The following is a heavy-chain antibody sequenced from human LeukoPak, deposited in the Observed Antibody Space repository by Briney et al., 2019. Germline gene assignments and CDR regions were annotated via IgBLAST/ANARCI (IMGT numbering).Heavy chain of an antibody. CDR1: GYSFSTYW. J-gene: IGHJ3*02. Sequence: TGESLKISCRGSGYSFSTYWIGWVRQMSGKGLEWMGIIYPGDSDTRYSPSFQGQVTISADKSISTAYLQWSSLKASDTALYFCAMSSYLGALDIWGQGTVVTVSS. CDR3: AMSSYLGALDI. CDR2: IYPGDSDT. V-gene: IGHV5-51*01. D-gene: IGHD2/OR15-2a*01.